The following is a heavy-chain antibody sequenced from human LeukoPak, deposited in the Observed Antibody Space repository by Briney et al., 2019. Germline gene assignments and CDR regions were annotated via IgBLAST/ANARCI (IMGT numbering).Heavy chain of an antibody. CDR2: ISAYNGNT. Sequence: GASVKVSCKASGYTFTSYGISWVRQAPGQGLEWMGWISAYNGNTNYAQKLQGRVTMTTDTYTRTAYMELRSLRSDDTAVYYCARAGGGSSWYGVSDYWGQGTLVTVSS. CDR1: GYTFTSYG. J-gene: IGHJ4*02. D-gene: IGHD6-13*01. CDR3: ARAGGGSSWYGVSDY. V-gene: IGHV1-18*01.